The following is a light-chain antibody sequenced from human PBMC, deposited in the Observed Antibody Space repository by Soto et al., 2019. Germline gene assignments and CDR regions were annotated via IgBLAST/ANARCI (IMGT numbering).Light chain of an antibody. J-gene: IGKJ2*03. CDR2: AAS. CDR1: QSISSY. CDR3: QQSYSTPVG. Sequence: DIQMTQSPSSLSASVGDRVTITCRASQSISSYLNWYQQKPGKAPKLLIYAASSLQSGVPSRFSGSGSGTDFTLTISSLQPEDFATYYCQQSYSTPVGFGQGTKLESK. V-gene: IGKV1-39*01.